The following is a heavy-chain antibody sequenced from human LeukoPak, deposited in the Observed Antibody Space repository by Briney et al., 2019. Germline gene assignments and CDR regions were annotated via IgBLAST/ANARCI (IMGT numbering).Heavy chain of an antibody. CDR2: ISYDGSNK. Sequence: GGSLRLSCAASGFTFSSYAMHWVRQAPGKGLEWVAVISYDGSNKYYADSVKGRFTISRDNSKNTLYLQMNSLRAEDTAVYYCARLDSSFDQYYFDYWGQGTLVTVSS. D-gene: IGHD2-2*03. CDR3: ARLDSSFDQYYFDY. V-gene: IGHV3-30*04. J-gene: IGHJ4*02. CDR1: GFTFSSYA.